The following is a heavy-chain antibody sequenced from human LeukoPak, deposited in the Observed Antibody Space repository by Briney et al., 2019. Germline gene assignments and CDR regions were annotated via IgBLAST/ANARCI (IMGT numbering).Heavy chain of an antibody. V-gene: IGHV4-31*03. Sequence: PSETLSLTCTVSGGSVSRGGYYCNWSRQHPGKGLEWIGFTSYSEGTYYNPSLMSRITISVDRSQNQFSLKMRDVTAADTAVYFCATADWESFYFDSWGQGALVAVSS. J-gene: IGHJ4*02. CDR1: GGSVSRGGYY. CDR2: TSYSEGT. D-gene: IGHD1-26*01. CDR3: ATADWESFYFDS.